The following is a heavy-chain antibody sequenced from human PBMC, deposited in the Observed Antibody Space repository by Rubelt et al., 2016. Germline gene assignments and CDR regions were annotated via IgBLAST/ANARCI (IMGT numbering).Heavy chain of an antibody. CDR2: IYTSGST. CDR3: AGDVAEQWLEGRYFDY. J-gene: IGHJ4*02. D-gene: IGHD6-19*01. Sequence: QVQLQESGPGLVKPSETLSLTCTVSGGSISSYYWSWIRQPAGKGLEWIGRIYTSGSTNYNPSLKSRVTMSVDTSKNPFSLKLSAVTAADTAVYYCAGDVAEQWLEGRYFDYWGQGTLVTVSS. CDR1: GGSISSYY. V-gene: IGHV4-4*07.